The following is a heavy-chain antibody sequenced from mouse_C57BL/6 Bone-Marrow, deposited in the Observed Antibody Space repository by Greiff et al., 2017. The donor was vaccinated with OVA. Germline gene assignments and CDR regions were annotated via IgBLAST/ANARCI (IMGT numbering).Heavy chain of an antibody. V-gene: IGHV5-4*01. J-gene: IGHJ2*01. CDR2: ISDGGSYT. CDR1: GFTFSSYA. D-gene: IGHD2-4*01. Sequence: EVQLQESGGGLVKPGGSLKLSCAASGFTFSSYAMSWVRQTPEKRLEWVATISDGGSYTYYPDNVKGRFTISRDNAKNNLYLQMSHLKSEDTAMYYCARGIYYDYFDYWGQGTTLTVSS. CDR3: ARGIYYDYFDY.